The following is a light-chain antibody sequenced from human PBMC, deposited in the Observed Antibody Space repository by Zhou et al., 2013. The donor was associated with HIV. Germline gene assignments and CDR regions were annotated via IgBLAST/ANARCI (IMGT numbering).Light chain of an antibody. CDR3: QQYFGYPT. CDR2: AAS. J-gene: IGKJ1*01. Sequence: AIRMTQSPSSFSASTGDRVTITCRASQAISSYLAWYQQKPGKAPKLLIYAASTLQNGVPSRFSGSGSGTDYTLTINCLQSEDFATYYCQQYFGYPTFGQGTKVEIK. CDR1: QAISSY. V-gene: IGKV1-8*01.